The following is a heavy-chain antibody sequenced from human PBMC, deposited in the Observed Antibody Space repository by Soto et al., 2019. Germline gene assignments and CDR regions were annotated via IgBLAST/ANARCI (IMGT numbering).Heavy chain of an antibody. D-gene: IGHD7-27*01. CDR2: IYWDDDK. CDR3: AHRGYMYGNWDHGYFDY. J-gene: IGHJ4*02. CDR1: WFSLTTSGVG. Sequence: QITLKESGPTRVKPTQTLALTCTFSWFSLTTSGVGVGWIRKTPGKALEWIAVIYWDDDKRYNPSLKNRLTITKDTSKNQVVLIMADMDPVDTATYFCAHRGYMYGNWDHGYFDYWGQGTLVTVSS. V-gene: IGHV2-5*02.